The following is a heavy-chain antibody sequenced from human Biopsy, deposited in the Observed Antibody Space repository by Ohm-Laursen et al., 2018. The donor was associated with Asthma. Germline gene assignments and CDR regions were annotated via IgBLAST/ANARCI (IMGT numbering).Heavy chain of an antibody. CDR2: ITFDGSTQ. CDR3: SRDTLGYYFDI. CDR1: GTHFGSYN. J-gene: IGHJ4*02. V-gene: IGHV3-30-3*01. Sequence: SLRLSCAASGTHFGSYNMHWARQAPGKGLEWAAVITFDGSTQHYGDSVKGRFTISRDNSKNMLFLQMNSLRAEDTAVYYCSRDTLGYYFDIWGQGTQVTVSS. D-gene: IGHD6-13*01.